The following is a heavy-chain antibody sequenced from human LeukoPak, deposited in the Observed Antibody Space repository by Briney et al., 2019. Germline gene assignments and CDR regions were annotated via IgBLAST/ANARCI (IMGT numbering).Heavy chain of an antibody. CDR3: AKELRPNDY. CDR1: GFTFSSHA. V-gene: IGHV3-23*01. Sequence: GGSLRLSCAASGFTFSSHAMSWVRQAPGRGLEWVSSIDISGSNAYYADSVKGRFTISRDYSRNTLYLQMDSLRVEDSAIYYCAKELRPNDYWGQGTLVTVSS. J-gene: IGHJ4*02. D-gene: IGHD4-17*01. CDR2: IDISGSNA.